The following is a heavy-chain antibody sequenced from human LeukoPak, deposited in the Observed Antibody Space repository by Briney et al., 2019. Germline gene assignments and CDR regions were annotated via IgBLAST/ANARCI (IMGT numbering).Heavy chain of an antibody. J-gene: IGHJ4*02. CDR1: GFTFSNYA. Sequence: PGGSLRLSCAASGFTFSNYAMSWVRQAPGEGLEWVSTINAAGDTTYYADSVKGWFTISRDNSKNTLFLQMNSLRAEDTAVYYCAKERGYSGSPSDYWGQGTLVTVFS. V-gene: IGHV3-23*01. CDR2: INAAGDTT. D-gene: IGHD1-26*01. CDR3: AKERGYSGSPSDY.